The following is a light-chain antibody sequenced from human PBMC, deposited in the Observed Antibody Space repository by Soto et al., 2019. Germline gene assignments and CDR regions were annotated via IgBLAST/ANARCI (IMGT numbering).Light chain of an antibody. CDR3: QQANSFPRT. Sequence: DIQMTQSPSSLSASVGDTVTITGRASQGISSWLDWYQQKPGKAPDLLIYAASNLQSGVPSRFSASRSGTDFTLTINSLQPEDFATYFCQQANSFPRTFGQGTRLEIK. J-gene: IGKJ5*01. V-gene: IGKV1-12*01. CDR1: QGISSW. CDR2: AAS.